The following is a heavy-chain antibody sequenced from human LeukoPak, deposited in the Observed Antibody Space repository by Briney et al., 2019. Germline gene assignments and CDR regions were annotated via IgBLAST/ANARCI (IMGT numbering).Heavy chain of an antibody. J-gene: IGHJ5*02. D-gene: IGHD2-15*01. CDR2: MNPNSGNT. V-gene: IGHV1-8*01. CDR3: ARRPFRGLWGRVVAATRPYVWFDP. CDR1: GYTFTSYE. Sequence: ASVKVSCKASGYTFTSYEINWVRQATGQGLEWMGWMNPNSGNTGYAQKFQGRVTMTRNTSISTAYMELSSLRSEDTAVYYCARRPFRGLWGRVVAATRPYVWFDPWGQGTLVTVSS.